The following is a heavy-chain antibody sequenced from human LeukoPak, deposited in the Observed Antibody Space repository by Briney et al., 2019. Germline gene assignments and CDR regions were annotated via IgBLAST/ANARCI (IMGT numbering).Heavy chain of an antibody. D-gene: IGHD6-13*01. CDR3: AKASHSSSWFRGDLDY. J-gene: IGHJ4*02. V-gene: IGHV1-8*01. CDR2: MNPNSGNT. CDR1: GYTFTSYD. Sequence: ASVKVSCKASGYTFTSYDINWVRQATGQGLEWMGWMNPNSGNTGYAQKFQGRVTMTRNTSISTAYMELSSLRSEDTAVYYCAKASHSSSWFRGDLDYWGQGALVTVSS.